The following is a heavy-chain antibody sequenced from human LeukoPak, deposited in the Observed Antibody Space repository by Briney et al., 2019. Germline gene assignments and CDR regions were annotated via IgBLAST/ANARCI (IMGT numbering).Heavy chain of an antibody. CDR2: ISPHNGNT. CDR3: ARAFEDGDYYAGEDY. D-gene: IGHD4-17*01. V-gene: IGHV1-18*01. J-gene: IGHJ4*02. Sequence: ASAKVSCKASGYTFISYGISWVRQAPGQGLEWMGWISPHNGNTNYAQSLQGRVTMTTDTSTSTAYMELRSLRSDDTAVYFCARAFEDGDYYAGEDYWGQGTLVTVSS. CDR1: GYTFISYG.